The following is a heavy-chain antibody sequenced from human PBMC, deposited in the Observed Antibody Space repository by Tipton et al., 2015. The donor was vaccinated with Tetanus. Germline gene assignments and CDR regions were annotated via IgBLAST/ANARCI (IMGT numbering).Heavy chain of an antibody. CDR3: ARRSYCSSSRCFDAFDL. V-gene: IGHV4-59*01. CDR2: IFHSGST. D-gene: IGHD2-2*01. Sequence: LRLSCTVSGGSMSNNYWSWIRQPPGKGLEWIAYIFHSGSTNYSPSLKSRVAISMDTSKNQISLKLSSVTAADTAVYYCARRSYCSSSRCFDAFDLWGQGTTVTVSS. CDR1: GGSMSNNY. J-gene: IGHJ3*01.